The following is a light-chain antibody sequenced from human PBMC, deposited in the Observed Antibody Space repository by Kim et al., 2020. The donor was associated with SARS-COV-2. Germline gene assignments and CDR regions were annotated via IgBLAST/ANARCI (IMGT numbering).Light chain of an antibody. CDR2: GKN. V-gene: IGLV3-19*01. CDR3: NSRDSNDNVV. J-gene: IGLJ2*01. CDR1: NTRSYY. Sequence: GLGHTARITCKGDNTRSYYATWYQQKPGQAPIVVIYGKNNRPSGIPDQFSGSSSGNTASLTITGTEAGDEADYYCNSRDSNDNVVFGGGTQLTVL.